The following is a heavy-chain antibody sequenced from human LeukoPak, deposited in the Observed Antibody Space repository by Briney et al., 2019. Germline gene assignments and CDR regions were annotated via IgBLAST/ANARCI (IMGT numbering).Heavy chain of an antibody. V-gene: IGHV3-30*04. Sequence: GGSLRLSCAASGFTFSNSSLHWVRQTPAKGLEWVAVISYDLRNKFYADSVKGRFTISRDNSKNSLYLQMSSLRVEDTAVYYCARDSIHAEWANWGQGTLVTVSS. CDR2: ISYDLRNK. CDR1: GFTFSNSS. D-gene: IGHD1-26*01. J-gene: IGHJ4*02. CDR3: ARDSIHAEWAN.